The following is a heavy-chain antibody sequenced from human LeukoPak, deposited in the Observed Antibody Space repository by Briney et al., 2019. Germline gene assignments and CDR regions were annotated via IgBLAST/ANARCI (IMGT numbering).Heavy chain of an antibody. CDR3: TKNDVGDYGT. J-gene: IGHJ5*02. CDR1: GASISRTTYY. CDR2: VFHTGTA. Sequence: ETLSLTCSVSGASISRTTYYWGWIRQPPGKGLEWIGSVFHTGTAYYNPSLRSRVTLAVDTSKNQFSLKMSSVTAADTAVYYCTKNDVGDYGTWGQGTLVAVSS. V-gene: IGHV4-39*01. D-gene: IGHD4-17*01.